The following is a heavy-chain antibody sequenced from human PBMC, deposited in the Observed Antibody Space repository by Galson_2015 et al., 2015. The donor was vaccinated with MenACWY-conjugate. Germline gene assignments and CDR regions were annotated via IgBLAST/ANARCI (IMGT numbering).Heavy chain of an antibody. CDR3: TRQSPLNFDY. D-gene: IGHD2-8*01. J-gene: IGHJ4*02. CDR1: GFSFSDFA. Sequence: RLSCAASGFSFSDFAMHWVRQASGKGLEWVGRIRSKRNNYATTYAASVQGRFTISRDESERTAYLHMNSLKTEDTAIYYCTRQSPLNFDYWGQGVLVTVSS. CDR2: IRSKRNNYAT. V-gene: IGHV3-73*01.